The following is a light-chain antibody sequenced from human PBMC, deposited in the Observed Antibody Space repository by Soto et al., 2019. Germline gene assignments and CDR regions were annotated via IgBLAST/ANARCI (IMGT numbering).Light chain of an antibody. CDR1: QSISRS. V-gene: IGKV1-5*01. J-gene: IGKJ3*01. CDR3: QQYQSYFLT. Sequence: DIQMTQSPSTLSASVGDRVTITCRASQSISRSLVWYQQKSGKAPKLLIYDASSLESGVPSRFSGSGFGTEFTLTISGLQPDDFATYYCQQYQSYFLTFGPGTTVDMK. CDR2: DAS.